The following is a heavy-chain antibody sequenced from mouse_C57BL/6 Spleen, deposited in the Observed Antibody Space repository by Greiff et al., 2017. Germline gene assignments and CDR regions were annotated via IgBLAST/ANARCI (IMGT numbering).Heavy chain of an antibody. J-gene: IGHJ4*01. CDR3: ARGGDDGPYDYYAMDY. CDR1: GYTFTDYY. CDR2: INPNNGGT. D-gene: IGHD2-3*01. Sequence: EVQLQQSGPELVKPGASVKISCKASGYTFTDYYMNWVKQSHGQSLEWIGDINPNNGGTSYNQKFKGKATLTVDKSSSTAYMELRSLTSEDSAVYYCARGGDDGPYDYYAMDYWGQGTSVTVSS. V-gene: IGHV1-26*01.